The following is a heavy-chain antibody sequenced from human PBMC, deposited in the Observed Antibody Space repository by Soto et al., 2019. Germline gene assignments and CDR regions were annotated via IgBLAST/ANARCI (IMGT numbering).Heavy chain of an antibody. CDR2: MNPNSGNT. CDR3: ARGLEWSRSLDP. V-gene: IGHV1-8*01. J-gene: IGHJ5*02. Sequence: QVQLVQSGAEVKKPGASVKVACKASGYTFTSYDINWVRQATGQGLESMGWMNPNSGNTGYAQKFQGRVTMTRNTSISTAYMELSSLRSEDTAVYYCARGLEWSRSLDPWGQGTLVTVSS. D-gene: IGHD3-3*01. CDR1: GYTFTSYD.